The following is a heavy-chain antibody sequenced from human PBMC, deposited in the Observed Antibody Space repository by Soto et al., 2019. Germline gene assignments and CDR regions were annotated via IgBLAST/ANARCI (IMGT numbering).Heavy chain of an antibody. CDR1: GFTFNNYG. D-gene: IGHD6-13*01. V-gene: IGHV3-33*01. Sequence: QVQLVESGGGVVQPGRSLRLSCAASGFTFNNYGMHWVRQAPGKGLEWLAVIWNDGSNNYYANSVKGRFTISRDNSKNTLYLQMNRLRAEDTAVYSCARRQIPPPTRGAANARGGMDVWGQGTTVTVSS. CDR2: IWNDGSNN. CDR3: ARRQIPPPTRGAANARGGMDV. J-gene: IGHJ6*02.